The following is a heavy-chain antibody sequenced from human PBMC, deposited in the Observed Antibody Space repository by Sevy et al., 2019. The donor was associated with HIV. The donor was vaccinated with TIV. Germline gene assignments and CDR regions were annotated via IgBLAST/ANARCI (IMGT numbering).Heavy chain of an antibody. J-gene: IGHJ4*02. Sequence: SETLSLTCGVSGYSIRSAYQWGWIRQPPGKGLEWIGSIYPVGNAFYNPSLKSRVTISVDMSKNQFSLNLRSVTAADTAVYYCAEDKNDYGGDYFDSWGPGTLVTVSS. CDR3: AEDKNDYGGDYFDS. D-gene: IGHD4-17*01. CDR1: GYSIRSAYQ. CDR2: IYPVGNA. V-gene: IGHV4-38-2*01.